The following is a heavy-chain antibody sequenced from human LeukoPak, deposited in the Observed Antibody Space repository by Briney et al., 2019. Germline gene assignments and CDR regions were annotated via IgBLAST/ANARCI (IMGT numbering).Heavy chain of an antibody. Sequence: SETLSLTCTVSGGSISSSSYYWGWIRQPPGKGLEWSGSIYYSGSTYYTPSLKRRVTTSVDTSKNQFSLKLSSVTAADTAVYYCASHHSSGWYNAFDIWGKGTMVTVSS. CDR2: IYYSGST. CDR3: ASHHSSGWYNAFDI. J-gene: IGHJ3*02. V-gene: IGHV4-39*01. D-gene: IGHD6-19*01. CDR1: GGSISSSSYY.